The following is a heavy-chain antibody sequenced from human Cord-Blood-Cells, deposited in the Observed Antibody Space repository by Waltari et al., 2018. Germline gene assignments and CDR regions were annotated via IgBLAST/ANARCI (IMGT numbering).Heavy chain of an antibody. CDR3: ARGKGGPFDY. CDR2: ISYEGSNK. Sequence: QVQLVESGGGVVQPGRSLRLSCAASGFTFSSYAMHWVRQAPGKGLEWVAVISYEGSNKYYADSVKGRFTISRDNSRNTLYLQMNSLRAEDTAVYYCARGKGGPFDYWGQGTLVTVSS. J-gene: IGHJ4*02. V-gene: IGHV3-30-3*01. CDR1: GFTFSSYA. D-gene: IGHD3-16*01.